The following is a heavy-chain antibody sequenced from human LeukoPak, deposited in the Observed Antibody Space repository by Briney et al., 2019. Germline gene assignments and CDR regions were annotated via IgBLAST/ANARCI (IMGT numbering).Heavy chain of an antibody. J-gene: IGHJ4*02. Sequence: ASVKVSCKASGYTFTSYYMHWVRQAPGQGLEWMGIINPSGGSTSYAQKIQGRVTMTRDTSTSTVYMELSSLRSEDTAVYYCARGVLLWFGESVTPDFDYWGQGTPVTVSS. CDR3: ARGVLLWFGESVTPDFDY. CDR1: GYTFTSYY. CDR2: INPSGGST. V-gene: IGHV1-46*01. D-gene: IGHD3-10*01.